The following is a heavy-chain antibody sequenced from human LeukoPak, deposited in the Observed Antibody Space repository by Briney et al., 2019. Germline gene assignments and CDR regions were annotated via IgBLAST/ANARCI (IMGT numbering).Heavy chain of an antibody. CDR2: INHSGST. D-gene: IGHD3-3*01. J-gene: IGHJ4*02. Sequence: SETLSLTCAAYGGSFSGYYWSWIRQPPGKGLEWIGEINHSGSTNYNPSLKSRVTISVDTSKNQFSLKLSTVTAADTAVYYCARGDFGAYYFDYWGQGTLVTVSS. V-gene: IGHV4-34*01. CDR1: GGSFSGYY. CDR3: ARGDFGAYYFDY.